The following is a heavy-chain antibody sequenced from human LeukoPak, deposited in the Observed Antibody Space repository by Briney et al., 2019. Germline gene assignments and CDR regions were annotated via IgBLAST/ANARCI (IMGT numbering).Heavy chain of an antibody. J-gene: IGHJ6*03. V-gene: IGHV3-48*01. CDR2: TSSSSSAI. D-gene: IGHD2-2*01. CDR1: EFTFSTYS. Sequence: GGSLRLSCAASEFTFSTYSMNWVRQAPGKGLEWVSYTSSSSSAIYYADSVKGRFTISRDNAKNSLYLQMDSLRAEDTAVYYCARRYCSSSSCRSHYHYYMDVWGKGTTVTVSS. CDR3: ARRYCSSSSCRSHYHYYMDV.